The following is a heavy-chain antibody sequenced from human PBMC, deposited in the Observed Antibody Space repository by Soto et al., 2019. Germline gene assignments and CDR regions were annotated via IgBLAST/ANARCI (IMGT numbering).Heavy chain of an antibody. CDR3: AQDQVGVVPAAIVDIGAKEDY. CDR2: ISGSGDST. D-gene: IGHD2-2*01. V-gene: IGHV3-23*01. CDR1: GFTFSTYD. Sequence: EVQLLESGGGLVQPGGSLRLSCAASGFTFSTYDMNWVRQAPGKGLEWVSAISGSGDSTYYADSVKGRFIISRDNSKNTLYLQMSSLRAGDTAVYYCAQDQVGVVPAAIVDIGAKEDYWGQGTLVTVSS. J-gene: IGHJ4*02.